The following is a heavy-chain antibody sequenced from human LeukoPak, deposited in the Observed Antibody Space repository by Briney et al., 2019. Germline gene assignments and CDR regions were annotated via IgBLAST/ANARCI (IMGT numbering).Heavy chain of an antibody. D-gene: IGHD3-9*01. V-gene: IGHV3-11*03. CDR3: ATNYDILTGSPKDDAFDI. CDR2: ISSSSSYT. J-gene: IGHJ3*02. Sequence: GGSLRLSCAASGSTFSDYYMSWIRQAPGKGLEWVSYISSSSSYTNYADSVKGRFTISRDNAKNSLYLQMNSLRAEDTAVYYCATNYDILTGSPKDDAFDIWGQGTMVTVSS. CDR1: GSTFSDYY.